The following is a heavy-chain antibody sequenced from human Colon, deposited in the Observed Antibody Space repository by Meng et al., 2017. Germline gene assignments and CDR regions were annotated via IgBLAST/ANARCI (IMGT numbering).Heavy chain of an antibody. CDR3: GRSGAYDYRIDS. CDR2: ISAYNGNT. Sequence: QVQLVQSGAEEKKPEASVKVSCKAYGYTFTSYGISWVRQAPGQGLEWVAWISAYNGNTIYAQKVQGRVTLTTDTSTSTAYMELRSLISDDTAVYYCGRSGAYDYRIDSWGQGTLVTVSS. J-gene: IGHJ5*01. V-gene: IGHV1-18*01. D-gene: IGHD5-12*01. CDR1: GYTFTSYG.